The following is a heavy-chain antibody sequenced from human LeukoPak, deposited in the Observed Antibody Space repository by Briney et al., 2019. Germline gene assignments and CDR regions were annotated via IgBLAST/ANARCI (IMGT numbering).Heavy chain of an antibody. D-gene: IGHD2-2*01. Sequence: ASVKVSCKASGYTFTGYYMHRVRQAPGQGLEWMGWINPNSGGTNYAQKFQGWVTMTRDTSISTAYMELSRLRSDDTAVYYCARTRGDCSSTSCSGDYYYGMDVWGQGTTVTVSS. CDR1: GYTFTGYY. CDR3: ARTRGDCSSTSCSGDYYYGMDV. J-gene: IGHJ6*02. CDR2: INPNSGGT. V-gene: IGHV1-2*04.